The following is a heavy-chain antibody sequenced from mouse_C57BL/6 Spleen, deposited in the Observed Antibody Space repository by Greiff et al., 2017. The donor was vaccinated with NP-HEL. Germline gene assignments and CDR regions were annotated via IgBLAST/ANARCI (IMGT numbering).Heavy chain of an antibody. CDR1: GYTFTSYW. V-gene: IGHV1-53*01. CDR3: ARSPYGSSSYYFDY. D-gene: IGHD1-1*01. CDR2: INPSNGGT. Sequence: VQLQQPGTELVKPGASVKLSCKASGYTFTSYWMHWVKQRPGQGLEWIGNINPSNGGTNYNEKFQSKATLTVDKSSSTAYMKLSSLTSEDSAVYYGARSPYGSSSYYFDYWGQGTTLTVAS. J-gene: IGHJ2*01.